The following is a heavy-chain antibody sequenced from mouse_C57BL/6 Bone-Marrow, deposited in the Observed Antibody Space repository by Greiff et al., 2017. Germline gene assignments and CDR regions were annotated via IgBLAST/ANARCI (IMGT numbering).Heavy chain of an antibody. CDR3: AREWGVSLLGLRCAMDY. J-gene: IGHJ4*01. V-gene: IGHV5-4*01. CDR1: GFTFSSYA. D-gene: IGHD2-2*01. CDR2: ISDGGSYT. Sequence: DVHLVESGGGLVKPGGSLKLSCAASGFTFSSYAMSWVRQTPGKRLEWVATISDGGSYTYYPDKVKGRFTISRDNAKNKLYLQMSRLKSEDTAMXFCAREWGVSLLGLRCAMDYWGPGTSVTVSS.